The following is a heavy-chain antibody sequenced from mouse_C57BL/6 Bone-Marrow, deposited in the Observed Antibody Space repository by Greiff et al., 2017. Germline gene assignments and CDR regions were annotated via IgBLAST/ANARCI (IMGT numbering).Heavy chain of an antibody. D-gene: IGHD1-1*01. J-gene: IGHJ1*03. V-gene: IGHV14-4*01. CDR2: IDPENGDT. CDR3: TAPHYCASSWYFDV. Sequence: EVQLKESGAELVRPGASVKLSCTASGFNIKDDYMHWVKQRPEQGLEWIGWIDPENGDTEYASKFQGKATITADTSSNTAYLQLSSLTSEDTAIYYGTAPHYCASSWYFDVGGTGTTVTVSA. CDR1: GFNIKDDY.